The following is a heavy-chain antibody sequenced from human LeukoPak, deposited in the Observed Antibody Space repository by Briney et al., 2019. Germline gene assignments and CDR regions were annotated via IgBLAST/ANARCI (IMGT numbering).Heavy chain of an antibody. CDR1: GFSFSSYG. V-gene: IGHV3-21*01. Sequence: GGSLRLSCAASGFSFSSYGMMWVRQAPGKGLEWVSSITSTSDSTYYADSVKGRFTISRDNAKNSLYLRLNTLRAEDTAVYYCATGVENWGQGTLVTVSS. D-gene: IGHD5-24*01. CDR2: ITSTSDST. CDR3: ATGVEN. J-gene: IGHJ4*02.